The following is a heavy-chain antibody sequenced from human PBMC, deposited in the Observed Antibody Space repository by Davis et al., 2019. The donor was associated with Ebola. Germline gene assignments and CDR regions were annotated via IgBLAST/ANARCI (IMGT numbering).Heavy chain of an antibody. V-gene: IGHV3-7*01. CDR2: INQYGNER. J-gene: IGHJ4*02. Sequence: GESLMISCVASGFTFTGYWMGWVRQAPGTGLEWVANINQYGNERYYVDSVKGRFTISRDSAKNSLFLQMNSLRAEDTALYYCARERTSCGGDCLDYWGQGTLVTVSS. CDR1: GFTFTGYW. D-gene: IGHD2-21*01. CDR3: ARERTSCGGDCLDY.